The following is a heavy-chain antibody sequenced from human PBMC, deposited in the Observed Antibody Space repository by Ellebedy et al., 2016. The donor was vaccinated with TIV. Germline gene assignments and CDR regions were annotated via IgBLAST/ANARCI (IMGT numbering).Heavy chain of an antibody. D-gene: IGHD4-17*01. CDR1: GFTFSNYW. V-gene: IGHV3-74*01. J-gene: IGHJ4*02. CDR3: ADPGGGTTLDY. CDR2: ISPDGTST. Sequence: PGGSLRLSCAASGFTFSNYWMHRVRQDPGKGLVWVSRISPDGTSTTYADSVKGRFTISRDNAKNTLYLQMTSLRADDSAVYFCADPGGGTTLDYWGQGTLVTVSS.